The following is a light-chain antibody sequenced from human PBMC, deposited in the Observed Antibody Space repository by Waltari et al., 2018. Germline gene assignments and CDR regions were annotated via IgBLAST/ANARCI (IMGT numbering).Light chain of an antibody. CDR2: GAS. CDR3: QQYDDSPPVT. J-gene: IGKJ5*01. CDR1: QTLNNN. Sequence: EIVVTQSPATLSVSPGDRAILTCRTSQTLNNNLAWFQQKPGQSPRLLIYGASARASGVPARFSGSGSGTEFTLTITSLQSEDFAVYYCQQYDDSPPVTFGQGTRLEIK. V-gene: IGKV3-15*01.